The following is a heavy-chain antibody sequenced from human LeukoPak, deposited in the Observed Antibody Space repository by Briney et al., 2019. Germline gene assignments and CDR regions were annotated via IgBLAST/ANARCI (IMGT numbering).Heavy chain of an antibody. V-gene: IGHV4-4*07. CDR1: GGSISSYY. CDR3: ARDRGYYYDSSGYYLPPTFDY. D-gene: IGHD3-22*01. J-gene: IGHJ4*02. CDR2: IYTSGST. Sequence: SETLSLTCTVSGGSISSYYWSWIRQPAGKGLEWIGRIYTSGSTNYNPSLKSRVTMSVDTSKNQFSLKLSSVTAADTAVYYCARDRGYYYDSSGYYLPPTFDYWGQGTLVTVSS.